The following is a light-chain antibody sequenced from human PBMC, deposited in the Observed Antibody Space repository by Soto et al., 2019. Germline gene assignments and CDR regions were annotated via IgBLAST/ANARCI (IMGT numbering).Light chain of an antibody. V-gene: IGKV1-39*01. CDR2: AAS. J-gene: IGKJ5*01. CDR3: QQSFSSPQLT. Sequence: DIQMTQSPSSLSASVGDRVTITCRASQSISNYSSWYQQKPGKAPKLLIYAASSLQSGVPSRFSGGGSGTDFTLTISSLQPEDFATYYCQQSFSSPQLTFGQGTRLEIK. CDR1: QSISNY.